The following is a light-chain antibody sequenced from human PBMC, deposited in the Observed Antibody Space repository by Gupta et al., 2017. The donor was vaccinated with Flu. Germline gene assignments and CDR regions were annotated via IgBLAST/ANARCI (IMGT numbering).Light chain of an antibody. J-gene: IGLJ3*02. Sequence: ATLTCVKYKIGRDADHGYRQRPGQAPVLVGYDDTLRPSGFSDRISGAISGYTATLTISRVEVGDEADYYCQLWDSSADHGVFGEGTKLTVL. CDR1: KIGRDA. CDR2: DDT. V-gene: IGLV3-21*02. CDR3: QLWDSSADHGV.